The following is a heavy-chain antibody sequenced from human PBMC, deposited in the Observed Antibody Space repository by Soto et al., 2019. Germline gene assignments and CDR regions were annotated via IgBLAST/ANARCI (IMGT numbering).Heavy chain of an antibody. CDR1: GGYISSYY. J-gene: IGHJ4*02. D-gene: IGHD1-26*01. CDR3: ARRWGAAFDY. V-gene: IGHV4-59*08. CDR2: IYYSGST. Sequence: SETLSLTCTVSGGYISSYYWSWIRQPPGKGLEWIGYIYYSGSTNYNPSLKSRVTISVDTSNNQFSLKLSSVTAADTAVYYCARRWGAAFDYWGQGTLVTVSS.